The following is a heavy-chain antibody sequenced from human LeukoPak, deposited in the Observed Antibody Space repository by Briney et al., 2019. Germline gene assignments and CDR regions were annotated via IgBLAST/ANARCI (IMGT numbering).Heavy chain of an antibody. V-gene: IGHV3-53*01. Sequence: RGSLRHSCVASGFTPSSNYMTWVRQAPGQGLEWVSVIYFGGTTYYAASVQGRFTISRANSKHTVYLQMNSMRVEDTAMYYCARGDDVYVYWGQGPGVSVSS. CDR2: IYFGGTT. J-gene: IGHJ4*02. D-gene: IGHD5/OR15-5a*01. CDR1: GFTPSSNY. CDR3: ARGDDVYVY.